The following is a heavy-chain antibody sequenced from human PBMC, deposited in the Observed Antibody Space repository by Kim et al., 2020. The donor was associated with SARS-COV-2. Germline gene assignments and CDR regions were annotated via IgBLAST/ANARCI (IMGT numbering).Heavy chain of an antibody. Sequence: GGSLRLSCTTSGFTFNGYAMSWVRQAPGKGLEWVSSIDGSDGTTYYVDSVKGRFTISRDNSKNTLYLRMNSLRADDTAVYYCMKGGWGWIWDHWGQGTRVTVSS. CDR2: IDGSDGTT. CDR3: MKGGWGWIWDH. J-gene: IGHJ4*02. D-gene: IGHD2-2*03. V-gene: IGHV3-23*01. CDR1: GFTFNGYA.